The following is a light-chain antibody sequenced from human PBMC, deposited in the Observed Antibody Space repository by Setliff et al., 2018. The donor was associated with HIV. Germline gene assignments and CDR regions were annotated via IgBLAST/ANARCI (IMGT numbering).Light chain of an antibody. CDR2: EVS. Sequence: QSVLTQPASVSGSPGQSITISCTGTSSDIGGYDYVSWYQQYPGKAPKLMIYEVSNRPSGVSNRFSGSKSADTATLTISGLQAEDEADYYCCSYAGSHTFVFGTGTKVTVL. CDR3: CSYAGSHTFV. J-gene: IGLJ1*01. CDR1: SSDIGGYDY. V-gene: IGLV2-14*01.